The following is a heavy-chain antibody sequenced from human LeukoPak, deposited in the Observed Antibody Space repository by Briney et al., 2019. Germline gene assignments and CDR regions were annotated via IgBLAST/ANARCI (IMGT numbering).Heavy chain of an antibody. CDR1: GGSISSYY. J-gene: IGHJ6*03. Sequence: PSETLSPTCTVSGGSISSYYWSWIRQPPGKGLEWIGYIYYSGSTNYNPSLKSRVTISVDTSKNQFSLKLSSVTAADTAVYYCARERIAVAGTVRSSYYYYYMDVWGKGTTVTVSS. D-gene: IGHD6-19*01. V-gene: IGHV4-59*01. CDR3: ARERIAVAGTVRSSYYYYYMDV. CDR2: IYYSGST.